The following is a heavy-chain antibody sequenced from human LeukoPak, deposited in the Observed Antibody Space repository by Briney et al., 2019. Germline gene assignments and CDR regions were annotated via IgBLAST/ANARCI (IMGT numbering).Heavy chain of an antibody. CDR3: AKQGLRNVLLWFGELTH. Sequence: PGGSLRLSCAASGFTFSDYYMSWIRQAPGKGLEWVSAISGSGGSTYYADSVKGRFTISRDNSKNTLYLQMNSLRAEDTAVYYCAKQGLRNVLLWFGELTHWGQGTLVTVSS. J-gene: IGHJ4*02. D-gene: IGHD3-10*01. CDR2: ISGSGGST. V-gene: IGHV3-23*01. CDR1: GFTFSDYY.